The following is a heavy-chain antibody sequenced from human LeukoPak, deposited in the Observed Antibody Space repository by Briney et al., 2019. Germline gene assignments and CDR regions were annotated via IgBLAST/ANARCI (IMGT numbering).Heavy chain of an antibody. CDR3: ARDREVGDGIDSFDI. V-gene: IGHV3-66*01. CDR1: GFTVSSNF. J-gene: IGHJ3*02. CDR2: IYSGGST. Sequence: GGSLRLSCAASGFTVSSNFMTWVRQAPGKGLEWVSVIYSGGSTYYAESVKGRFTISRDNSKNTLYLQMDSLRAEDTAVYYCARDREVGDGIDSFDIWGQGTMVTVSS. D-gene: IGHD1-26*01.